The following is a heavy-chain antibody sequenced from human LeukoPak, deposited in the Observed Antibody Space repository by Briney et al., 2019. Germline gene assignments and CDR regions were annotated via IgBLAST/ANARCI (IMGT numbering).Heavy chain of an antibody. CDR1: GGSISSGGYY. Sequence: PSQTLSLTCTVSGGSISSGGYYWSWIRQHPGKGLEWIGYIYYSGSTYYNPSLKSRVTISVDTSKNQFSLKLSSVTAADTAVYYCAREYGSGSYDTDYWGRGTLVTVSS. CDR3: AREYGSGSYDTDY. J-gene: IGHJ4*02. CDR2: IYYSGST. V-gene: IGHV4-31*03. D-gene: IGHD3-10*01.